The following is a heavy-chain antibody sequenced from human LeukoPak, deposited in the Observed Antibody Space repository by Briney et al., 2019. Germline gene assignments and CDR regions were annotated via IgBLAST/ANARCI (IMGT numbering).Heavy chain of an antibody. Sequence: SETLSLTCAVYGGSFSGYYWSWIRQHPGKGLEWIGYIYYSGSTYYNPSLKSRVTISVDTSKNQFSLKLSSVTAADTAVYYCARAPHLRNDFYGMDVWGQGTTVTVSS. V-gene: IGHV4-31*11. D-gene: IGHD1-1*01. J-gene: IGHJ6*02. CDR3: ARAPHLRNDFYGMDV. CDR2: IYYSGST. CDR1: GGSFSGYY.